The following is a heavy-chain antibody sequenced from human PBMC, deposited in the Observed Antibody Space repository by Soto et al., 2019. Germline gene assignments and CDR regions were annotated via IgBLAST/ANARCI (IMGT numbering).Heavy chain of an antibody. CDR3: ARGYGMDV. V-gene: IGHV4-34*01. CDR2: INHSGST. J-gene: IGHJ6*02. Sequence: RQPPGKGLEWIGEINHSGSTNXXPSXKXXXXXXXXXXXXXXXLKLSSVTAADTAVYYCARGYGMDVWGQGTTVTV.